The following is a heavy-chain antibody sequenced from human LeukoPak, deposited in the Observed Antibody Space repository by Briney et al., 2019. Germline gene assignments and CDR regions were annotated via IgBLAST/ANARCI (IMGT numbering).Heavy chain of an antibody. CDR1: GFIFSDYY. J-gene: IGHJ4*02. D-gene: IGHD2-15*01. V-gene: IGHV3-11*05. CDR2: ISSSSIYT. Sequence: PGGSLRLSCAASGFIFSDYYMSWIRQAPGKGLEWLSYISSSSIYTSYADSVKGRFPISRDNAKNSLYLQLNSLRAEDTAVYYCARGSPPDYWGQGTLVTVSS. CDR3: ARGSPPDY.